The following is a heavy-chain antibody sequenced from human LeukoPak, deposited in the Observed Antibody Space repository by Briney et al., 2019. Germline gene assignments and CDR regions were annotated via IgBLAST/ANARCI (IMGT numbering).Heavy chain of an antibody. Sequence: ASVKVSCKASGYTFTGYYIHWVRQAPGQGLEWMGWINPNSGGPNYAQKFQGRVTMTRDTSTTYIELSRLTSDDTAVYYCARAYRGYEAFDYWGQGALVTVSS. CDR1: GYTFTGYY. CDR3: ARAYRGYEAFDY. D-gene: IGHD5-12*01. V-gene: IGHV1-2*02. CDR2: INPNSGGP. J-gene: IGHJ4*02.